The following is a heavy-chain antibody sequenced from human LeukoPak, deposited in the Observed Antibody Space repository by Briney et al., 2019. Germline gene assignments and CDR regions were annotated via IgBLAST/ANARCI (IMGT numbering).Heavy chain of an antibody. D-gene: IGHD2-15*01. Sequence: GGSLRLSCAASGFTFSSYAMSWVRQAPGKGLEWVSAISGSGGSTYYADSVKGRFTISRDNSKNTLYLQMNSLRAEDTAVYYCAKDLRYCSGGSCSAFDIWGQGTMVTVSS. CDR2: ISGSGGST. J-gene: IGHJ3*02. CDR1: GFTFSSYA. V-gene: IGHV3-23*01. CDR3: AKDLRYCSGGSCSAFDI.